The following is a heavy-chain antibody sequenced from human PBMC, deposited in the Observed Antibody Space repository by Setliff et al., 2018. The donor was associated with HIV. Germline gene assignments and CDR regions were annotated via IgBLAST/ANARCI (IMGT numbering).Heavy chain of an antibody. D-gene: IGHD1-26*01. V-gene: IGHV1-18*01. CDR2: ISPYTGNT. Sequence: RASVKVSCKASGYSFINYGISWARQAPGQGPEWMGWISPYTGNTDYAPRLLGRVTMTTDTSTSTAYLELRSLTSDDTAVYYCARARLQGIVTAVGPRDNCLDPWGQGTRVTVSS. CDR3: ARARLQGIVTAVGPRDNCLDP. CDR1: GYSFINYG. J-gene: IGHJ5*02.